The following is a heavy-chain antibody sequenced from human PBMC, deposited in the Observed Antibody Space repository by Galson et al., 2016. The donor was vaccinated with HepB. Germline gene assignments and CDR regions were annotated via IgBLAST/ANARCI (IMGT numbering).Heavy chain of an antibody. CDR1: GFTFSTYN. D-gene: IGHD1-1*01. Sequence: LRLSCAASGFTFSTYNMNWVRQTPGKGLEWVSSISGSGSYLYYADSVKGRFTISRDNANNSLYLHLSSLRAEDSAVYYCSRDLRNVERPDLTYYYGMDVWDQGTTVTVSS. CDR3: SRDLRNVERPDLTYYYGMDV. V-gene: IGHV3-21*01. J-gene: IGHJ6*02. CDR2: ISGSGSYL.